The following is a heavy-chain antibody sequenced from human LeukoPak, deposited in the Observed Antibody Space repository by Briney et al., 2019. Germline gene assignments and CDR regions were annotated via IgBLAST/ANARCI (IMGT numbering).Heavy chain of an antibody. CDR2: IYHSGST. V-gene: IGHV4-38-2*02. J-gene: IGHJ4*02. CDR1: GYSISSGYY. D-gene: IGHD4-17*01. Sequence: SSETLSLTCTVSGYSISSGYYWGWIRQPPGKGLEWIGSIYHSGSTYYNPSLKSRVTISVDTSKNQFSLKLSSVTAADTAVYYCARGGTTVTTLDYWGQGTLVTVSS. CDR3: ARGGTTVTTLDY.